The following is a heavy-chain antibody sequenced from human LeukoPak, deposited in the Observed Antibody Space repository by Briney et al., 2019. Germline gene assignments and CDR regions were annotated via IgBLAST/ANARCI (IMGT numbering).Heavy chain of an antibody. V-gene: IGHV3-30*02. CDR2: IRYDGSNK. Sequence: GGSLRLSCAASGFTFSSYGMHWVRQAPGKGLEWVAFIRYDGSNKYYADSVKGRFTISRDNSKNTLYLQMNSLRAEDTAVYYCAKAGGYCSSASCYGAFDIWGQGTMVTVSS. CDR1: GFTFSSYG. J-gene: IGHJ3*02. D-gene: IGHD2-2*01. CDR3: AKAGGYCSSASCYGAFDI.